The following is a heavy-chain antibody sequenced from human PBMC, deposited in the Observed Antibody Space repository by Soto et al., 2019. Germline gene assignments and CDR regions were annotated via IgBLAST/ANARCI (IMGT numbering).Heavy chain of an antibody. D-gene: IGHD3-22*01. CDR1: GDSITRGAYY. Sequence: QVQLQESGPGLVKPSQTLSLTCTVSGDSITRGAYYWTWIRQHPGKGLEWIGYISNSGRTYYTPSLKSRLTFSLDASENQFSLELTSVTAADTAIYYCARARQYYDCELDPWGQGTLVTVSS. CDR3: ARARQYYDCELDP. V-gene: IGHV4-31*03. J-gene: IGHJ5*02. CDR2: ISNSGRT.